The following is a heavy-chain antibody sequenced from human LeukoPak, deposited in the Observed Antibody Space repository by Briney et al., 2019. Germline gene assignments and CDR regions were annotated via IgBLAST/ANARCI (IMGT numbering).Heavy chain of an antibody. CDR3: ARGPVVPAAIVGGGFDY. D-gene: IGHD2-2*01. Sequence: GGSLRLSCAASGFTFSSYSMNWVRQAPGKGLEWVSSISSSSSYIYYADSVKGRFTISRDNAKNSLYLQMNSLRAEDTAVYYCARGPVVPAAIVGGGFDYWGQGTLVTVSS. J-gene: IGHJ4*02. CDR2: ISSSSSYI. CDR1: GFTFSSYS. V-gene: IGHV3-21*01.